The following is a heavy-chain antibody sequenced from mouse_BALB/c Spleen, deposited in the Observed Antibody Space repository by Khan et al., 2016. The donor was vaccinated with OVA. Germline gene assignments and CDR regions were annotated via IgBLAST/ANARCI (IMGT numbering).Heavy chain of an antibody. CDR1: GYSITSGYG. D-gene: IGHD1-2*01. CDR3: ARTARIKY. J-gene: IGHJ2*01. Sequence: EVQLPESGPGLVKPSQSLSLTCTVTGYSITSGYGWNWIRQFPGNKLEWMGYISYSGRTNYNPSLKSRISITRDPSKNQFFLQLNSVTTEDTATYYCARTARIKYWGQGTTLTVSS. CDR2: ISYSGRT. V-gene: IGHV3-2*02.